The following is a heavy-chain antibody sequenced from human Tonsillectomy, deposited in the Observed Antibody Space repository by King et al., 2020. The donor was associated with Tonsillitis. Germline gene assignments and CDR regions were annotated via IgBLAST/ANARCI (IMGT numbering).Heavy chain of an antibody. CDR3: VTETIVGASSGWFDS. V-gene: IGHV4-61*02. CDR1: GDSISSGSSY. J-gene: IGHJ5*01. D-gene: IGHD1-26*01. Sequence: VQLQESGPGLVKPSQTLSLTCTVSGDSISSGSSYWSWIRQPAGKGLEWIGRIYTSGSTYYNPSLKSRVTMSVDSSKNQFSLKLSSVTAADTALYYCVTETIVGASSGWFDSWGQGTVVTVSS. CDR2: IYTSGST.